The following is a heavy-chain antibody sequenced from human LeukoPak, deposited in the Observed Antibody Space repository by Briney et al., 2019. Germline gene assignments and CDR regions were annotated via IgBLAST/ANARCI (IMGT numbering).Heavy chain of an antibody. CDR2: IYTSGST. CDR3: ARLRYFDYYYYMDV. Sequence: SETLSLTCTVSGGSISSYYWSWIRQPPGKGLEWIGYIYTSGSTNYNPSLKSRVTISVDTSKNQFSLKLSSVTAADTAVYYCARLRYFDYYYYMDVWGKGTTVTISS. J-gene: IGHJ6*03. D-gene: IGHD3-9*01. V-gene: IGHV4-4*08. CDR1: GGSISSYY.